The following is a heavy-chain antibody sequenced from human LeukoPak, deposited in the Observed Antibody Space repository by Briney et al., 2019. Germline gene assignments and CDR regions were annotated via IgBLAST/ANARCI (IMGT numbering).Heavy chain of an antibody. Sequence: SETLSLTCTVSGGSISIYYWSWIRQPPGKGLEWIGYIYYSGSTDYNPSLKSRVTISVDTSKSQFSLKLSSVTAADTAVYYCARRGDGYNPFFDYWGQGTLVTVSS. D-gene: IGHD5-24*01. V-gene: IGHV4-59*01. CDR3: ARRGDGYNPFFDY. CDR2: IYYSGST. J-gene: IGHJ4*02. CDR1: GGSISIYY.